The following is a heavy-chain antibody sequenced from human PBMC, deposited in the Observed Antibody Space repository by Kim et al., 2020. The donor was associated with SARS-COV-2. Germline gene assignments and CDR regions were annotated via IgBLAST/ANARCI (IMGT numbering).Heavy chain of an antibody. J-gene: IGHJ4*02. CDR3: TPERDILTGYYIRFDY. CDR2: IKSKTDGGTT. V-gene: IGHV3-15*01. CDR1: GFTFSNAW. Sequence: GGSLRLSCAASGFTFSNAWMSWVRQAPGKGLEWVGRIKSKTDGGTTDYAAPVKGRFTISRDDSKNTLYLQMNSLKTEDTAVYYCTPERDILTGYYIRFDYWGQGTLVTVSS. D-gene: IGHD3-9*01.